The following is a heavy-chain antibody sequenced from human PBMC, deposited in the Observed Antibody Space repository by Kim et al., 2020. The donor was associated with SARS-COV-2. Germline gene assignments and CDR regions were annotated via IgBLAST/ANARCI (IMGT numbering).Heavy chain of an antibody. J-gene: IGHJ4*02. Sequence: SETLSLTCAVYGGSFSGYYWSWIRQPPGKGLEWIGEINHSGSTNYNPSLKSRVTISVDTSKNQFSLKLSSVTAADTAVYYCASPGYSSSWYRKGFVYWGQGTLVTVSS. CDR1: GGSFSGYY. CDR2: INHSGST. D-gene: IGHD6-13*01. CDR3: ASPGYSSSWYRKGFVY. V-gene: IGHV4-34*01.